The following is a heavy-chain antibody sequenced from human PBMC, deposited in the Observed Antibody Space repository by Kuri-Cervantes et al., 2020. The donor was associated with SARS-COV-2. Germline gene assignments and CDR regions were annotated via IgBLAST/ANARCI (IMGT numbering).Heavy chain of an antibody. CDR3: ARAPGYCSGGSCYSGGGY. CDR1: GYTFTSYG. CDR2: ISAYNGNT. Sequence: ASVKVSCKASGYTFTSYGISWVRQAPGQGLEWMGWISAYNGNTNYAQKLQGRVTVTTDTSTSTAYMELRSLRSDDTAVYYCARAPGYCSGGSCYSGGGYWGQGTLVTDSS. V-gene: IGHV1-18*01. J-gene: IGHJ4*02. D-gene: IGHD2-15*01.